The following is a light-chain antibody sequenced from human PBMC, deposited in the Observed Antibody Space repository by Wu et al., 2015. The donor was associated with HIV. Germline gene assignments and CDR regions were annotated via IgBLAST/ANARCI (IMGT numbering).Light chain of an antibody. CDR1: QSISSD. Sequence: DIQMTQSPSSLSASVGDRVTITCRASQSISSDLKWYQQKPGAAPKPLIYAASSLQSGVPSRFSGSGSGTDFTLTISTLQPEDFATYYCQQTYSTPKTFGQGTKVEIK. CDR3: QQTYSTPKT. J-gene: IGKJ1*01. CDR2: AAS. V-gene: IGKV1-39*01.